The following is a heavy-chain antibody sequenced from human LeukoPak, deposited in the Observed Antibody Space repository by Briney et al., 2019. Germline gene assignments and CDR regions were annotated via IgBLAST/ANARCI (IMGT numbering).Heavy chain of an antibody. Sequence: GGSLRLSCAASGFTFSSYAMSWVRQAPGKGLEWVGRIKSKTDGGTTDYAAPVKGRFTISRDDSKNTLYLQMNSLKTEDTAVYYCAKDSTHYRVWDDYDSRGLYYWGQGTLVTVSS. CDR3: AKDSTHYRVWDDYDSRGLYY. J-gene: IGHJ4*02. V-gene: IGHV3-15*01. CDR2: IKSKTDGGTT. D-gene: IGHD3-22*01. CDR1: GFTFSSYA.